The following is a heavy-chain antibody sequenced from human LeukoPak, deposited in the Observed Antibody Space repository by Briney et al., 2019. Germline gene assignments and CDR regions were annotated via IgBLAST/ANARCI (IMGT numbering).Heavy chain of an antibody. D-gene: IGHD3-22*01. CDR3: ARLSGCYYYDSSGYYDPNWFDP. J-gene: IGHJ5*02. CDR2: IYYSGST. Sequence: SETLSLTCTVSGGSISSSSYYWGWIRQPPGKGLEWIGSIYYSGSTYYNPALKSRATISVDTSKNQFSLKLSSVTAADKAVYCCARLSGCYYYDSSGYYDPNWFDPWGQGNLVTVSS. V-gene: IGHV4-39*01. CDR1: GGSISSSSYY.